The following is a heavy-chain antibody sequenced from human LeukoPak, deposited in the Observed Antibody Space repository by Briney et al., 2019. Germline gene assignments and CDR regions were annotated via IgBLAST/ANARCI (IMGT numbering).Heavy chain of an antibody. CDR1: GGSISSYY. CDR3: ARDYRGYSGYDLGY. CDR2: IYYSGST. V-gene: IGHV4-59*01. Sequence: SETLSLTCTVSGGSISSYYWSWIRQPPGKGLEWIGHIYYSGSTNYNPSLKSRVTISVDTSKNQFSLKLSSVTAADTAVYYCARDYRGYSGYDLGYWGQGTLVTVSS. J-gene: IGHJ4*02. D-gene: IGHD5-12*01.